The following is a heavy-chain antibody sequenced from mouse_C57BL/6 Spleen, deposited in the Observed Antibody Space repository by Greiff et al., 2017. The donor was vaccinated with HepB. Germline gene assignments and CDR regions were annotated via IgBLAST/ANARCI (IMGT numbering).Heavy chain of an antibody. CDR2: IYPGDGDT. Sequence: VKLMESGAELVKPGASVKISCKASGYAFSSYWMNWVKQRPGKGLEWIGQIYPGDGDTNYNGKFKGKATLTADKSSSTAYMQLSSLTSEDSAVYFCARDDYYYFDYWGQGTTLTVSS. D-gene: IGHD2-4*01. CDR1: GYAFSSYW. J-gene: IGHJ2*01. V-gene: IGHV1-80*01. CDR3: ARDDYYYFDY.